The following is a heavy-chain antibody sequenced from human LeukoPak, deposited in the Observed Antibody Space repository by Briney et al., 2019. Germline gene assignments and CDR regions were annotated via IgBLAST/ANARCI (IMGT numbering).Heavy chain of an antibody. Sequence: PSETLSLTCTVSGGSISSGGYYWSWIRQHPEKGLEWIGYIYYSGSTNYNPSLKSRVTISVDKSKNQFSLKLSSVTAADTAVYFCARVMGATSSVFDFWGRGTLVTVSS. J-gene: IGHJ4*02. CDR1: GGSISSGGYY. D-gene: IGHD1-26*01. V-gene: IGHV4-61*08. CDR3: ARVMGATSSVFDF. CDR2: IYYSGST.